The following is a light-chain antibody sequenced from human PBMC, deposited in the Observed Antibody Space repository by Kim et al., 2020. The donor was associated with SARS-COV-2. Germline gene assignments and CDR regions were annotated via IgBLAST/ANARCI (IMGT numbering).Light chain of an antibody. Sequence: SYELTQPPSVSVSPGQTASITCSGDKLGDKYACWYQQKPGQSPVLVIYQDSKRPSGIPERFSGSNSGNTATLTISGTQAMDEADYYCQAWDNSTEVFGGG. CDR1: KLGDKY. CDR3: QAWDNSTEV. V-gene: IGLV3-1*01. CDR2: QDS. J-gene: IGLJ3*02.